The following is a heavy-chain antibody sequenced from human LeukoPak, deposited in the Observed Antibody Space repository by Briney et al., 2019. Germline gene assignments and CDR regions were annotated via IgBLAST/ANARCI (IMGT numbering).Heavy chain of an antibody. D-gene: IGHD3/OR15-3a*01. J-gene: IGHJ4*02. CDR3: ARGWTGYYAIDN. V-gene: IGHV3-74*01. CDR1: EFTFSSYN. Sequence: GGSLRLSCVASEFTFSSYNMNWVRQAPGKGLVWVSRINKDGRTINYADSVKGRFTISRDNAKNTLYLQMNSLRAEDTAVYYCARGWTGYYAIDNWGQGTLVTVSS. CDR2: INKDGRTI.